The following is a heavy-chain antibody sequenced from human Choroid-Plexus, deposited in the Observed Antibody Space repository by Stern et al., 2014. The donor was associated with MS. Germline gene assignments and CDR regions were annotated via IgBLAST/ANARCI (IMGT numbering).Heavy chain of an antibody. CDR1: GFTFSNFG. J-gene: IGHJ4*02. V-gene: IGHV3-30*18. Sequence: VQLVESGGGVAQPGRPLILSSAASGFTFSNFGMHWVRQAPGKGLEWVALISYDGSDKYYADSVKGRFTIFRDNSKNTLYMHMNSLRAEDTAVYYCAKDRQWSMYFFDYWGQGSLVTVSS. D-gene: IGHD2-15*01. CDR2: ISYDGSDK. CDR3: AKDRQWSMYFFDY.